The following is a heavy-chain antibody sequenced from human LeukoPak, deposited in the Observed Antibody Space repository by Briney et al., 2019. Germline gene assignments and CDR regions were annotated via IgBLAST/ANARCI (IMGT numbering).Heavy chain of an antibody. J-gene: IGHJ4*02. V-gene: IGHV4-59*01. CDR3: ARDSQSVGATLDY. D-gene: IGHD1-26*01. Sequence: SETLSLTCTVSGGSISSYYWSWIRQPPGKGLEWIGYIYYSGSTNYNPSLKSRVTISVDTSKNEFSLKLSSVTAADTAVYYCARDSQSVGATLDYWGQGTLVTVSS. CDR2: IYYSGST. CDR1: GGSISSYY.